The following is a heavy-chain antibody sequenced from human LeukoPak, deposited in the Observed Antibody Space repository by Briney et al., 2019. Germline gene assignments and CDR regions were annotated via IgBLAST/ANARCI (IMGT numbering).Heavy chain of an antibody. CDR2: MNPNSGNT. Sequence: ASVKVSCKASGYTFTSYDINWVRQATGQGLEWMGWMNPNSGNTGYAQNFQGRVTMTRNTSISTAYMELSSLRSEDTAVYYCARGRMTTKKAFDYWGQGTLVTVSS. CDR1: GYTFTSYD. CDR3: ARGRMTTKKAFDY. D-gene: IGHD5-24*01. V-gene: IGHV1-8*01. J-gene: IGHJ4*02.